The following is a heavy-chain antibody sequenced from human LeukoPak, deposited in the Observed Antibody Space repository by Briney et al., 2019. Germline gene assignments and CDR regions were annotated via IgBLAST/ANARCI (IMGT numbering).Heavy chain of an antibody. D-gene: IGHD5-18*01. J-gene: IGHJ4*02. CDR2: ISGSGGST. Sequence: AGGSLRLSCAASGFTFSSYAMSWVRQAPGKGLEWVSAISGSGGSTYYADSVKGRFTISRDNSKNTLYLQMNSLRAEDTAVYYCARGGYTYGRVFDYWGQGTLVTVSS. CDR1: GFTFSSYA. V-gene: IGHV3-23*01. CDR3: ARGGYTYGRVFDY.